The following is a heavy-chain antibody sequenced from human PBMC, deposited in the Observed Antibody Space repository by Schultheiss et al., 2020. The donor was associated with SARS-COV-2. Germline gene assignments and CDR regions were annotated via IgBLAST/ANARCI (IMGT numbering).Heavy chain of an antibody. V-gene: IGHV4-59*01. CDR3: ARGLYDSTGSHRRWFDP. CDR2: IYYSGST. J-gene: IGHJ5*02. D-gene: IGHD3-22*01. CDR1: GGSISSYY. Sequence: SETLSLTCTVSGGSISSYYWSWIRQPPGKGLEWIGYIYYSGSTNYNPSLKSRVTISVDTSKNQFSLKLSSVTAADTAVYYCARGLYDSTGSHRRWFDPWGQGTLVTVSS.